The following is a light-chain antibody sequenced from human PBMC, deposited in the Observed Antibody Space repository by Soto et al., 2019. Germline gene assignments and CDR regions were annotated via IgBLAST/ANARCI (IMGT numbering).Light chain of an antibody. CDR3: QHYYSYPRT. Sequence: AIRMTQSPSSLSASTGDRVTISCRASQGISSYLAWYQQKPGKAPKLLIYAASTLQSGVPARFSGSVSGTDFTLTISCLQSEDFATYYCQHYYSYPRTFGQGTKLEIK. CDR2: AAS. CDR1: QGISSY. V-gene: IGKV1-8*01. J-gene: IGKJ2*01.